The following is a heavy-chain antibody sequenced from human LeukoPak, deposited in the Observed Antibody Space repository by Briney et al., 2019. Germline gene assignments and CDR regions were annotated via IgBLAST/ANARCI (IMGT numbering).Heavy chain of an antibody. D-gene: IGHD5-18*01. CDR1: GFTFSDPY. CDR3: ARTARHLDY. J-gene: IGHJ4*02. Sequence: PEGSLRLSCEASGFTFSDPYMSWIRQAPGKGLECLSYISGSGTDINYADSVRGRFTISRDNAKNLLYLQMNDLRLEDTAVYYCARTARHLDYWGQGTLVTVSS. CDR2: ISGSGTDI. V-gene: IGHV3-11*04.